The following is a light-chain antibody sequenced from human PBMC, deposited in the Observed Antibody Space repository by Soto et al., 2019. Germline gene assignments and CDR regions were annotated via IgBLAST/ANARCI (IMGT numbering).Light chain of an antibody. CDR3: SSYTSSSTPHVV. Sequence: QSALTQPASVSGSPGQSITISCTGTSSDVGGYNHVSWYQQHPGKAPKLMIYDVSNGPSGVSNRFSGSKSGNTASLTISGLQAEDEADYYCSSYTSSSTPHVVFGGGTKLTVL. V-gene: IGLV2-14*01. CDR1: SSDVGGYNH. J-gene: IGLJ2*01. CDR2: DVS.